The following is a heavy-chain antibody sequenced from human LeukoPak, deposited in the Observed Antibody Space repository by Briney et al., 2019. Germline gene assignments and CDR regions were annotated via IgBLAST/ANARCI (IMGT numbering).Heavy chain of an antibody. CDR2: ISGRGDST. Sequence: GGSLRLSCAASGVTFSDYAMSWVRQAPGKGLEWVSDISGRGDSTYYADSVKGRFTISRDKSKNTVYLQMNSLRAEDTAVYYCAILGYCSGGSCYHAIYFDYWGQGTLVTVSS. J-gene: IGHJ4*02. D-gene: IGHD2-15*01. V-gene: IGHV3-23*01. CDR3: AILGYCSGGSCYHAIYFDY. CDR1: GVTFSDYA.